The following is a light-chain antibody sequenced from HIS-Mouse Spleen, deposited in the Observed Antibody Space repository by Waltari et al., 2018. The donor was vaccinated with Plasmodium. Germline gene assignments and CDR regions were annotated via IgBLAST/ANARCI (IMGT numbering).Light chain of an antibody. CDR1: SSDVGGYND. CDR2: DVS. Sequence: QSALTQPASVSGSPGQSITISCTGTSSDVGGYNDDSWYQQHPGKAPKRMSYDVSNRPVGVSNRFSGSKTGNTAALTIAGLQAEDEADYYCSSYTSSSTLVFGGGTKLTVL. J-gene: IGLJ2*01. V-gene: IGLV2-14*03. CDR3: SSYTSSSTLV.